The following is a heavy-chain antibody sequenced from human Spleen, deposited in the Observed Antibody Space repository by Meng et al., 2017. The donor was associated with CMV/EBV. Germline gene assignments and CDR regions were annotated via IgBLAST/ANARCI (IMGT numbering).Heavy chain of an antibody. D-gene: IGHD5-24*01. J-gene: IGHJ4*02. Sequence: SETLSLTCTVSGASISSSGYYWGWIRQPPGKGLEWIGNIHYSGDTYHNPSLKSRVTISVDTSKNLFSLKLNSVTAADTAVYYCARGPRRSAWLHPRKYFDYWGQGTLVTVSS. CDR2: IHYSGDT. CDR3: ARGPRRSAWLHPRKYFDY. V-gene: IGHV4-39*07. CDR1: GASISSSGYY.